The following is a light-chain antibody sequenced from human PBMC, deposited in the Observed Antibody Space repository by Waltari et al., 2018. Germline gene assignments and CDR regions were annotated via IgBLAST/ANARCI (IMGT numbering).Light chain of an antibody. Sequence: EIQMTQSPSTRSASIGDRSTITCRASQSISSWLAWYQQKPGKAPKLLIYKASSLESGVPSRFSGSGSGTEFTLTISSLQPDDFATYYCQQYNSYLLTFGGGTKVEIK. V-gene: IGKV1-5*03. CDR2: KAS. CDR1: QSISSW. CDR3: QQYNSYLLT. J-gene: IGKJ4*01.